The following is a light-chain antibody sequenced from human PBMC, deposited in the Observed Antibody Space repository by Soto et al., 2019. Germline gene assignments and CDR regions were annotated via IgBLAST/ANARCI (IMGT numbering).Light chain of an antibody. J-gene: IGKJ5*01. Sequence: EIVMTQSPATLSVSPGERATLFCRASQSVSSNLAWYQQKPGQAPRLLIYGASTRATGIPARFSGSGSGTEFTLTISSLQSEDFAVYYCQQYNNWITFGQGTRLEI. V-gene: IGKV3-15*01. CDR3: QQYNNWIT. CDR2: GAS. CDR1: QSVSSN.